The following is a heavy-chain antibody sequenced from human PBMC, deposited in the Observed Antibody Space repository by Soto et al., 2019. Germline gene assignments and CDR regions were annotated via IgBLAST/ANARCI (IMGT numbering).Heavy chain of an antibody. V-gene: IGHV1-69*06. J-gene: IGHJ4*02. CDR1: GGTFSSYA. CDR2: IIPIFGTA. Sequence: SVKVSCKASGGTFSSYAISWVRQVPGQGLEWMGGIIPIFGTANYAQKFQGRVTITADKSTSTAYMELSSLRSEDTAVYYCARDRASNWKGGWFDYWGQGTLVTVSS. CDR3: ARDRASNWKGGWFDY. D-gene: IGHD1-1*01.